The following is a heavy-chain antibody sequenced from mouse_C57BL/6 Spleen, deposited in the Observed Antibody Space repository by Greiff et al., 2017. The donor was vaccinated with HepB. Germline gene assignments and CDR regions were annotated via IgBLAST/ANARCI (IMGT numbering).Heavy chain of an antibody. D-gene: IGHD1-1*01. CDR1: GFTFSDYG. CDR3: ARQDYYGSGGMDY. V-gene: IGHV5-17*01. CDR2: ISSGSSTI. Sequence: EVMLVESGGGLVKPGGSLKLSCAASGFTFSDYGMHWVRQAPEKGLEWVAYISSGSSTIYYADTVKGRFTISRDNAKNTLFLQMTSLRSEDTAMYYCARQDYYGSGGMDYWGQGTSVTVSS. J-gene: IGHJ4*01.